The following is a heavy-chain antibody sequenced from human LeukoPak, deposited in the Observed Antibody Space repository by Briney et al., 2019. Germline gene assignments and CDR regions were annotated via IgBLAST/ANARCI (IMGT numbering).Heavy chain of an antibody. CDR1: GYTFTSYA. D-gene: IGHD3-16*01. Sequence: ASVKVSCKASGYTFTSYAMHWVRQAPGQRLEWMGWINAGNGNTKYSQTFKGRVTITRDTSESKAYMGLSSLRSEDTAVYYCARERRLWAAFDIWGQGTMVTVSS. J-gene: IGHJ3*02. CDR2: INAGNGNT. V-gene: IGHV1-3*01. CDR3: ARERRLWAAFDI.